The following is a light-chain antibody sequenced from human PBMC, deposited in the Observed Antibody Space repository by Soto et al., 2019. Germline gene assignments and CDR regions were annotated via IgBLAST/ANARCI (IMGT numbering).Light chain of an antibody. V-gene: IGLV2-14*01. Sequence: QSALTQPASVSGSPGRSITISCTGSSSDVGGYDYVSWYQQHPGKAPKLIIYDVNNRPSGVSNRFSGSKSANTASLTISGLQAEDEADYYCSSYSSSSTLFGGGTKVTVL. CDR2: DVN. CDR1: SSDVGGYDY. CDR3: SSYSSSSTL. J-gene: IGLJ2*01.